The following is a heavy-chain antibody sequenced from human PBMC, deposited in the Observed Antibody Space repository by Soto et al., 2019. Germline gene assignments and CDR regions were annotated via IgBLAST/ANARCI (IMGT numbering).Heavy chain of an antibody. CDR3: ARGVRPWEVPAARPGYFDWDG. CDR2: MNPNSGNT. J-gene: IGHJ4*02. CDR1: GYTFTSYD. Sequence: GASVKVSCKASGYTFTSYDINWVRQATGQGLEWMGWMNPNSGNTGYAQKFQGRVTMTRNTSISTAYMELSSLRSEDTAVYYCARGVRPWEVPAARPGYFDWDGWGQGTLVTVSS. D-gene: IGHD3-9*01. V-gene: IGHV1-8*01.